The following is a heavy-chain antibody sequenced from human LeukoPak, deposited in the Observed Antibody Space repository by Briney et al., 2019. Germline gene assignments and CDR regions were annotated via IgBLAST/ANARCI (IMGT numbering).Heavy chain of an antibody. Sequence: ASVKVSCKASGYTFTNYYMRWVRQAPAQGFEWMGWINPSSGGTNYAQKFQGRVTVTRDTSISTAYMDLSRLRSDDTAVYYCARAGVWDYSDSSGYHNAAFDIWGQGTMVTVSS. CDR2: INPSSGGT. J-gene: IGHJ3*02. CDR1: GYTFTNYY. CDR3: ARAGVWDYSDSSGYHNAAFDI. D-gene: IGHD3-22*01. V-gene: IGHV1-2*02.